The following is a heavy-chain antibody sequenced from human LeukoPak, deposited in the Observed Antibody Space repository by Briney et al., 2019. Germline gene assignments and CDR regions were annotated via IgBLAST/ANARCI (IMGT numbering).Heavy chain of an antibody. CDR2: ISSSSSTI. V-gene: IGHV3-48*01. CDR3: ARGRIAAAVNWFDP. J-gene: IGHJ5*02. CDR1: GFTFSSYS. Sequence: GGSLRLSCAASGFTFSSYSMNWVRQAPGKGLEWVSYISSSSSTIYYADSVKGRFTISRDNAKNSLYLQMNSLRAEDTAVYYCARGRIAAAVNWFDPWGQGTLVTVSS. D-gene: IGHD6-13*01.